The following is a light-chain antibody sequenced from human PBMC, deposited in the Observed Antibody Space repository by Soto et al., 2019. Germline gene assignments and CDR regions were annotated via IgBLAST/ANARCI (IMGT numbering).Light chain of an antibody. J-gene: IGLJ3*02. CDR1: SSNIGRNS. Sequence: QAVVTQPPSVSGTPGQRVTISCSGSSSNIGRNSVYWYQQLPGTAPRLLIHSNNQRPSGVPDRFSGSKSATSASLAISGLRSEDEADYYCAARDDSLSGPVFGGGTKVTVL. CDR2: SNN. CDR3: AARDDSLSGPV. V-gene: IGLV1-47*02.